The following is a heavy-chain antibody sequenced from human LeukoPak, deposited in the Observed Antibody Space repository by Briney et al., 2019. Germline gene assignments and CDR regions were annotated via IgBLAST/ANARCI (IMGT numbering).Heavy chain of an antibody. CDR2: IIPIFGTA. J-gene: IGHJ5*02. CDR3: ARATMANNWFDP. CDR1: GGTFSSYA. D-gene: IGHD4/OR15-4a*01. Sequence: GASVKVSCKASGGTFSSYAISWVRQAPGQGLEWMGGIIPIFGTANYAQKFQGRVTITADKSTSTAYMELSSLRSEDTAVYYCARATMANNWFDPWGQGTLVTVSS. V-gene: IGHV1-69*06.